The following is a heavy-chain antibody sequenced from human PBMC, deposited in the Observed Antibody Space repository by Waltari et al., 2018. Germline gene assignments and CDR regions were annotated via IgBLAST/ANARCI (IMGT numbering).Heavy chain of an antibody. CDR3: ARELENIFDY. CDR2: TLYRSHWYY. V-gene: IGHV6-1*02. J-gene: IGHJ4*02. CDR1: GDSVSSNNPA. Sequence: QVQLQQSGPRLVKPSQTLPLTCAISGDSVSSNNPAWNWIRQSPSRGLEWLGRTLYRSHWYYDYAVSVKSRITIKPDTSRSQFSLQLNSVGPEDTAVYYCARELENIFDYWGRGTLVSVSS.